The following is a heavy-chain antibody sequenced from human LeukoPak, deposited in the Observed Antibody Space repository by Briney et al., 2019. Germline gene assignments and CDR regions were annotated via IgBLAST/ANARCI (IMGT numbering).Heavy chain of an antibody. CDR1: GFPFSSYS. Sequence: GSLRLSCVGSGFPFSSYSMNWVRQAPGKGLEWVSSIDLNGNHINYADSVKGRFTISRDNAKNSLFLQVDSLRVEDTAVYYCARDRGLGLPNWFTSWGQGTLVTVSS. D-gene: IGHD2-15*01. J-gene: IGHJ5*01. CDR3: ARDRGLGLPNWFTS. V-gene: IGHV3-21*01. CDR2: IDLNGNHI.